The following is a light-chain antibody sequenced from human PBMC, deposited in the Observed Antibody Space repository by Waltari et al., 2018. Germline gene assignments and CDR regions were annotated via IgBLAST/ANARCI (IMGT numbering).Light chain of an antibody. CDR3: AAWGDSLSGHVV. CDR2: TDN. Sequence: SGTPGQRVTISCSGSSSNIGSHYVYWYQHLPGTAPKLLIYTDNQRPSGVPDRFSGCKSGTSASLAISGLRSEDEGDYYCAAWGDSLSGHVVFGGGTKLTVL. V-gene: IGLV1-47*02. J-gene: IGLJ2*01. CDR1: SSNIGSHY.